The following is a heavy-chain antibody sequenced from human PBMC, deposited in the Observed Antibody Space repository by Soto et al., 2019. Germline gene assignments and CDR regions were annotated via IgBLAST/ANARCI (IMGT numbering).Heavy chain of an antibody. Sequence: CCKACGYTFTGYYMHWVRQAPGQWLEWVGWINPNSGGTNYSQKFQGRVTMTRETSISTAYMEMSRLRSDDTAVYYCARHYYGLRGSHYYRMDFPAQGTTVTVSS. CDR3: ARHYYGLRGSHYYRMDF. CDR2: INPNSGGT. D-gene: IGHD3-10*01. V-gene: IGHV1-2*02. J-gene: IGHJ6*02. CDR1: GYTFTGYY.